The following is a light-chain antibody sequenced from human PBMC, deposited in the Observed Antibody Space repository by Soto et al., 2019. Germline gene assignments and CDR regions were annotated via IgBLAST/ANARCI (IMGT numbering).Light chain of an antibody. J-gene: IGKJ5*01. CDR3: QQYGSSSPTT. Sequence: EIVLTQSPGTLSLSPGEGATLSCRASQSVTSNYLAWYQQRPGQAPRLLIYGASSRATGIPDRFSGGGSGTDCTLTIRRLEPEDCAVYYCQQYGSSSPTTFGQGTRLEIE. CDR1: QSVTSNY. V-gene: IGKV3-20*01. CDR2: GAS.